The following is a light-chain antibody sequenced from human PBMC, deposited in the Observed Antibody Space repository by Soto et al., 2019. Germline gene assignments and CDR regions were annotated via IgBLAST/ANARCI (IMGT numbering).Light chain of an antibody. CDR3: QQYGTSPPT. Sequence: IVLTRSPGTLSLSPGERATLSCRASQSVSSSYLAWYQQKPGHAPRLLIYGASSRATGIPDRFSGSGSGTDFNLTISRLEPEDVAVYYFQQYGTSPPTLGGGPKV. J-gene: IGKJ4*01. V-gene: IGKV3-20*01. CDR1: QSVSSSY. CDR2: GAS.